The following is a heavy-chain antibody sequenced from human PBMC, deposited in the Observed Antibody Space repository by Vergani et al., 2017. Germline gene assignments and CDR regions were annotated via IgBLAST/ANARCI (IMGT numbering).Heavy chain of an antibody. Sequence: QVQLQESGPGLVKPSETLSLTCTVSGDSISGYYWSWIRQLPGKGLEWIGYISYSGSSNYNPSLKSRVTISVDTSRNRFSLKLSSVTAADTAVYYCARGGDGYFDYWGQGTLVTVSS. J-gene: IGHJ4*02. CDR2: ISYSGSS. CDR1: GDSISGYY. CDR3: ARGGDGYFDY. D-gene: IGHD5-24*01. V-gene: IGHV4-59*01.